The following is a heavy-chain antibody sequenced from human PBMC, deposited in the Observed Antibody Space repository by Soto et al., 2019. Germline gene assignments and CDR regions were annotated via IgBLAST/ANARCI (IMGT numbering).Heavy chain of an antibody. V-gene: IGHV4-61*08. CDR1: GGSVSSGDYY. D-gene: IGHD5-18*01. Sequence: QVQLQESGPGLVRPSETLSLTCTVSGGSVSSGDYYWTWIRQPPGKGLDWIGYVYYGGSTNYNPSLESRVSISVETAKNQFSLRLSSVTDADTAVYYCARIPVDTYMINWFDPWGQGILVTVSS. CDR3: ARIPVDTYMINWFDP. J-gene: IGHJ5*02. CDR2: VYYGGST.